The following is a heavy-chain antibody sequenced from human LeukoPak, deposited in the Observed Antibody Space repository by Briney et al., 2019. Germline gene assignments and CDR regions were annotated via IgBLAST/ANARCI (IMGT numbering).Heavy chain of an antibody. CDR2: INPNSGGT. Sequence: VASVKVSCKASGYTFTGYYMHWVRQAPGQGLEWMGWINPNSGGTNYAQKFQGRVTMTRDTSISTAYMELSRLRSDDTAVYYCAREQGSSSGMDVWGQGTTVTVSS. CDR3: AREQGSSSGMDV. CDR1: GYTFTGYY. D-gene: IGHD6-13*01. J-gene: IGHJ6*02. V-gene: IGHV1-2*02.